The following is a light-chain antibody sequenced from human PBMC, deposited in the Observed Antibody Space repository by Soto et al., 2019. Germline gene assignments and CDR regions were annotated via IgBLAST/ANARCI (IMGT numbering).Light chain of an antibody. CDR2: ATS. CDR1: QGIRND. V-gene: IGKV1-6*01. Sequence: AIQMTQSPSSLSASVGDRVTITCRASQGIRNDLGWYQQKPGKAPKLLIYATSSLQSGVPSRFSGGGSGTDFTLTISSLQPEDFATYYCLQDYNYPLTFGGGTKVEI. CDR3: LQDYNYPLT. J-gene: IGKJ4*01.